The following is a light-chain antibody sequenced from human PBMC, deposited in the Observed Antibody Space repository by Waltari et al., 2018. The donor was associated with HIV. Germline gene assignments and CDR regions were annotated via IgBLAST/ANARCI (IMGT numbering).Light chain of an antibody. CDR3: HHYYTPMWT. Sequence: DIQMTQSPSTLSASVGDRVTITCRASRSISSWLAWYQQKPGKAPNLLIYKASSLESGVPSRSSGSGSGTECTLTIASLQPDDFATYYCHHYYTPMWTFGQGTKVEIK. CDR1: RSISSW. J-gene: IGKJ1*01. V-gene: IGKV1-5*03. CDR2: KAS.